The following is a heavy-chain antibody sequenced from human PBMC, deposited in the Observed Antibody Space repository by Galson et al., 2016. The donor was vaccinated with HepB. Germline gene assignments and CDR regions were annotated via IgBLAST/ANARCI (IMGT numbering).Heavy chain of an antibody. J-gene: IGHJ4*02. Sequence: ETLSLTCAVSGGSITSSHWWTWVRQPPGKGLEWIGEIFHSGRTYYNPSLKSRVAISMNKSKNQFSLQLSSVSPADTAVYYCARSALYWGRGTPVTVSS. CDR1: GGSITSSHW. CDR2: IFHSGRT. CDR3: ARSALY. V-gene: IGHV4-4*02.